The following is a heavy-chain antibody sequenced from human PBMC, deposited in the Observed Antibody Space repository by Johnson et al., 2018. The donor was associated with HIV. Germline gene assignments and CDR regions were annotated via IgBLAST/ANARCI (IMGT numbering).Heavy chain of an antibody. J-gene: IGHJ3*02. V-gene: IGHV3-13*01. CDR2: IGTAGDT. D-gene: IGHD3-22*01. CDR1: EFTFSSYD. CDR3: ARDFGGYYDSSGYYYEWCDAFDI. Sequence: VQLVESGGGLVQPGGSLRLTCAASEFTFSSYDMHWVRQATGKGLEWVSAIGTAGDTYYPGSVKGRFTISRDNSKNTLYLQMNSLRAEDTAVYYCARDFGGYYDSSGYYYEWCDAFDIWGHGTMVTVSS.